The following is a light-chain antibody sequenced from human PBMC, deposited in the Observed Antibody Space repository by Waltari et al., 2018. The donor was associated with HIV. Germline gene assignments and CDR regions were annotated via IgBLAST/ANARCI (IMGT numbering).Light chain of an antibody. Sequence: QSVLTQPPSVSAAPGQKVTISCSGGSSNIRRRYVSGYQQLPGAAPKLVIYDDVKRPSGIPDRFSGSKSGTSATLGITGLETGDEADYYCQTWDVSLKAALFGGGTKLTVL. V-gene: IGLV1-51*01. CDR1: SSNIRRRY. J-gene: IGLJ2*01. CDR3: QTWDVSLKAAL. CDR2: DDV.